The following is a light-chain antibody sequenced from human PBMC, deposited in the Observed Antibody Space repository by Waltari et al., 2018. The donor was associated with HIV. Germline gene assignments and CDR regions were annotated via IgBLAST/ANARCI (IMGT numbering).Light chain of an antibody. CDR1: SSDVGAYTL. Sequence: QSALTQSASVSGSPGQSITLSSTGTSSDVGAYTLVSWYQQHPGEVPKLLIYEVTKRPSGVSTRFSGSKSGNTASLTISGLQAEDEADYYCCSYAGSGLVFGGGTKLTVL. J-gene: IGLJ3*02. V-gene: IGLV2-23*02. CDR3: CSYAGSGLV. CDR2: EVT.